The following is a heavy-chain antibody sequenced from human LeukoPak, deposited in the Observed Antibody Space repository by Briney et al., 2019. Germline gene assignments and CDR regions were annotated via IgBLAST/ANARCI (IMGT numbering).Heavy chain of an antibody. CDR3: ARGIAAHTPWFDP. D-gene: IGHD6-6*01. CDR2: ISYDGSNK. J-gene: IGHJ5*02. CDR1: GFTFSSYA. V-gene: IGHV3-30-3*01. Sequence: GGSLRLSCAASGFTFSSYAMHWVRQAPGKGLEWVAVISYDGSNKYYADSVKGRFTISRDNSKNTLYLQMNSLRAEDTAVYYCARGIAAHTPWFDPWGQGTLVTASS.